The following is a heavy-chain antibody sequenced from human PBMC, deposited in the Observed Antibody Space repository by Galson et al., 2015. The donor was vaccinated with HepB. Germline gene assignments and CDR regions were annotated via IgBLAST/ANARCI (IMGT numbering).Heavy chain of an antibody. CDR1: GFTFSSYA. J-gene: IGHJ5*02. CDR3: ARDSSSRRCSGVTCYSWNWFDP. V-gene: IGHV3-23*01. D-gene: IGHD2-15*01. CDR2: VSGSGDNT. Sequence: SLRLSCAASGFTFSSYAMYWVRQAPGKGLEWVSGVSGSGDNTYYADSVKGRFTISRDNSKNTLFLQMNSLRAEDTAVYYCARDSSSRRCSGVTCYSWNWFDPWGQGALVTVSS.